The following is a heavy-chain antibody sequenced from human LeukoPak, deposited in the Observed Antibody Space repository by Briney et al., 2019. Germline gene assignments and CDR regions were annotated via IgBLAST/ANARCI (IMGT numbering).Heavy chain of an antibody. CDR2: IYPGDSET. J-gene: IGHJ4*02. D-gene: IGHD3-16*01. Sequence: GESLKISCKGSGYMFTSNWIGWVRQMPGKGLEWMGIIYPGDSETIYSPSFQGQVTISADKSITTAYLQWDSLKASDTAMYYCARHPWGIKVADYWGQGTLVTVSS. CDR1: GYMFTSNW. V-gene: IGHV5-51*01. CDR3: ARHPWGIKVADY.